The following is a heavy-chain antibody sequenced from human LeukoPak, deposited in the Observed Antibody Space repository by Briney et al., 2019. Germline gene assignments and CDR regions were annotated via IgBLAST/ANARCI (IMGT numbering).Heavy chain of an antibody. J-gene: IGHJ4*02. CDR3: AKDSYSKGDF. V-gene: IGHV3-7*01. CDR1: GFTFSYHW. CDR2: IKNDGAVK. D-gene: IGHD6-13*01. Sequence: GGSLRLSCAASGFTFSYHWMTWVRQAPXXXXXWVANIKNDGAVKNYVDSVKGRFTISRDNAKNSLYLQMNSLRAEDTAVYYCAKDSYSKGDFWGQGVLVTVSS.